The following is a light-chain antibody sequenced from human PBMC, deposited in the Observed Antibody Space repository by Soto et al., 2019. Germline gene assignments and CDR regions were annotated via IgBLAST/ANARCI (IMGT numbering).Light chain of an antibody. CDR2: GAS. Sequence: EIVLTQSPGTLSLSPGERATLSCRASQSVSSSYLAWYQQKPGQAPTLLIYGASSRATGIPDRFSGSGSGTAFYLSISRLEPEDFAVYYCQQYGSLYTFGQGTKVEIK. V-gene: IGKV3-20*01. CDR3: QQYGSLYT. CDR1: QSVSSSY. J-gene: IGKJ2*01.